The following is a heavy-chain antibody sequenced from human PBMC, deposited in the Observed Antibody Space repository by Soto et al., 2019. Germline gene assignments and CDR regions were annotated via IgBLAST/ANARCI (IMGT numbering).Heavy chain of an antibody. D-gene: IGHD2-21*02. Sequence: SETLSLTCTVSGDSISNYYCSWIRQSPGKGLEWIGYIYYSGSTNYNPSLKSRVTISVDTSKNQFSLKLNSVTAADTAVYYCARDLWGYCGADCYPLDVWGQGTTVTVSS. J-gene: IGHJ6*02. V-gene: IGHV4-59*01. CDR2: IYYSGST. CDR3: ARDLWGYCGADCYPLDV. CDR1: GDSISNYY.